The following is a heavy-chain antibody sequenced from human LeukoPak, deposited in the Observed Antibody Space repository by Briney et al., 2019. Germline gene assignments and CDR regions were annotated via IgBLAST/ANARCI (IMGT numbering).Heavy chain of an antibody. D-gene: IGHD6-19*01. CDR2: IIPILGIA. CDR1: GGTFSSYA. Sequence: SVKVSRKASGGTFSSYAISWVRQAPGQGLEWMGRIIPILGIANYAQKFQGRVTITADKSTSTAYMELSSLRSEDTAVYYCARGYSSRPTAGTELFDYWGQGTLVTVSS. J-gene: IGHJ4*02. V-gene: IGHV1-69*04. CDR3: ARGYSSRPTAGTELFDY.